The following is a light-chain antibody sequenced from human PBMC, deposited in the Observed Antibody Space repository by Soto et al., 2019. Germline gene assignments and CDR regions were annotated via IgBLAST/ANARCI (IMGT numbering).Light chain of an antibody. V-gene: IGKV3-20*01. CDR2: GAS. Sequence: EIVMTQSPATLSLSPGAKGTLSYLASQSVNSRYLAWYQQKPGQAPRLLIYGASSRATGIPDRFSGSGSGADFTLTISRLEPEDFAVYYCQQYGSSRLTFGGGTKWIS. CDR3: QQYGSSRLT. J-gene: IGKJ4*01. CDR1: QSVNSRY.